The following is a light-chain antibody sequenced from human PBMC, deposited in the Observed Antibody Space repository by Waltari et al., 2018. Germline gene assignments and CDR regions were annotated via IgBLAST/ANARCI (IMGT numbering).Light chain of an antibody. J-gene: IGLJ1*01. CDR3: SSYTASRHYV. Sequence: QSALTQPASVSGSPGQSITISCTGTSSDVGAYDYVSWYQQYPGKAPQIVIHDVSSRPSGTSDRFSGSKSGNTASLIISGLQADDEADYYCSSYTASRHYVFGTGTKVTVL. CDR2: DVS. V-gene: IGLV2-14*03. CDR1: SSDVGAYDY.